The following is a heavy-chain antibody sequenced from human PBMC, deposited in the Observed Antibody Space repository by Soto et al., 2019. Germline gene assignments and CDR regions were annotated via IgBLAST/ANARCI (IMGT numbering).Heavy chain of an antibody. D-gene: IGHD2-21*01. CDR1: GGSISSGGYY. J-gene: IGHJ3*02. V-gene: IGHV4-31*03. CDR3: ARGIPRGAFDI. CDR2: IYYSGST. Sequence: SETLSLTCTVSGGSISSGGYYWSWIRRHPGKGLEWIGYIYYSGSTYYNPSLKSRVTISVDTSKNQFSLKLSSVTAADTAVYYCARGIPRGAFDIWGQGTMVTVSS.